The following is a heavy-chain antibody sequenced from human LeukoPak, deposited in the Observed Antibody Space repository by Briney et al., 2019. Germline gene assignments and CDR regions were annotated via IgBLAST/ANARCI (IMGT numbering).Heavy chain of an antibody. CDR1: GGTFSSYA. CDR3: ATVDKPLSTAMVYYDY. V-gene: IGHV1-69*05. J-gene: IGHJ4*02. CDR2: IIPIFGTA. D-gene: IGHD5-18*01. Sequence: GSSVKVSCKASGGTFSSYAISWVRQAPGQGLEWMGGIIPIFGTANYAQKFQGRVTITTDESTSTAYMELSSLRSEDTAVYYCATVDKPLSTAMVYYDYWGQGTLVTVSS.